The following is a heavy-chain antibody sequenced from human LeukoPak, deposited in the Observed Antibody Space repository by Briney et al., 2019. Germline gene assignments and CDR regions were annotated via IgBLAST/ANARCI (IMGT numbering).Heavy chain of an antibody. Sequence: SETLSLPCAVYGGSFSGYYWNWIRQPPGKGLEWIGEINHSEIIHYNPSLKSRVTISLYTSKNQFSLKLSSVTAADTAVYYCARAGKSITMVRGVGPYFDYWGQGTLVTVSS. CDR1: GGSFSGYY. CDR2: INHSEII. J-gene: IGHJ4*02. V-gene: IGHV4-34*01. D-gene: IGHD3-10*01. CDR3: ARAGKSITMVRGVGPYFDY.